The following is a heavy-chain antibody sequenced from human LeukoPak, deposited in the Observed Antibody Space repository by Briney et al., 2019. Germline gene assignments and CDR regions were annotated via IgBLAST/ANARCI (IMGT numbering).Heavy chain of an antibody. J-gene: IGHJ5*02. D-gene: IGHD2-21*01. CDR2: IYYSGST. Sequence: NTSETLSLTCTVSGGSISSSSYYWGWIRQPPGKGLEWIGSIYYSGSTYYNPSLKSRVTISVDTSKNQFSLKLSSVTAADTAVYYCAGQFEVVRGWFDPWGQGTLVTVSS. V-gene: IGHV4-39*01. CDR3: AGQFEVVRGWFDP. CDR1: GGSISSSSYY.